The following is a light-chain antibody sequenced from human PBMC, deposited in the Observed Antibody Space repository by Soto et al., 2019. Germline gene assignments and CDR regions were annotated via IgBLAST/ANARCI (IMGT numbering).Light chain of an antibody. CDR3: SSYTSSSTLPV. J-gene: IGLJ1*01. Sequence: QSVLTQPASVSGSPRQSITISCTGTSSDVGGYNYVSWYQQHPGKAPKLMIYDVSNRPSGVSNRFSGSKSGNTASLTISGLQAEDEADYYCSSYTSSSTLPVFGTGTKLTVL. CDR2: DVS. V-gene: IGLV2-14*01. CDR1: SSDVGGYNY.